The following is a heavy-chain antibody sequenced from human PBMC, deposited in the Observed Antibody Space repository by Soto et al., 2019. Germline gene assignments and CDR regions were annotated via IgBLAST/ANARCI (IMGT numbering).Heavy chain of an antibody. CDR2: IYYSGST. D-gene: IGHD2-15*01. CDR3: ARLDGYCSGGSCFPEWFDP. Sequence: SETLSLTCTVSGGSVSSGSYYWSWIRQPPGKGLEWIGYIYYSGSTNYNPSLKSRVTISVDTSKNQFSLKLSSVTAADTAVYYCARLDGYCSGGSCFPEWFDPWGQGTLVTVS. CDR1: GGSVSSGSYY. J-gene: IGHJ5*02. V-gene: IGHV4-61*01.